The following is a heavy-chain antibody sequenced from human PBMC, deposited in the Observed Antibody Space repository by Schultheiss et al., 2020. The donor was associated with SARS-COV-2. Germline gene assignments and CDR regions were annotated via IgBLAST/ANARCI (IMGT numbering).Heavy chain of an antibody. Sequence: GGSLRLSCAASGFTFSSYAMSWVRQAPGKGLEWVSAISGSGGSTYYADSVKGRFTISRDNAKNTLYLQMHSLRVEDTAVYYCARGGDDYPYYHYMDVWGKGTTVTVSS. CDR1: GFTFSSYA. D-gene: IGHD2-21*02. CDR3: ARGGDDYPYYHYMDV. J-gene: IGHJ6*03. CDR2: ISGSGGST. V-gene: IGHV3-23*01.